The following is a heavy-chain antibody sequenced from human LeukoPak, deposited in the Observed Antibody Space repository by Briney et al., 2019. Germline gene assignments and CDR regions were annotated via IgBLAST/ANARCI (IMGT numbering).Heavy chain of an antibody. J-gene: IGHJ4*02. Sequence: GGSLRLSCAASGFNVSSNYMSWVRQAPGKGLEWVSAIYSGGSTYYADSVKGRFTISRDNSKNTLYLQMNSLRAEDTAVYYCARGGAQGYHLPYWGQGTRVTVSS. CDR1: GFNVSSNY. CDR3: ARGGAQGYHLPY. CDR2: IYSGGST. D-gene: IGHD2-15*01. V-gene: IGHV3-53*01.